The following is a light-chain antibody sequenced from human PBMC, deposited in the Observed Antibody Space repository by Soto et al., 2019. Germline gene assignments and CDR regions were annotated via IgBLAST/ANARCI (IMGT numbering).Light chain of an antibody. V-gene: IGKV3-20*01. Sequence: EIVLTQPPGPLSVSPGDRVTFSCRASQTVNNNYLAWYQQKPGQAPRLLIYGASTPATGTPARFSGSGSGTHFTLTVSRLEPEDFAVYYCQQYGGSAPWTFGPGTKVDMK. CDR3: QQYGGSAPWT. J-gene: IGKJ1*01. CDR2: GAS. CDR1: QTVNNNY.